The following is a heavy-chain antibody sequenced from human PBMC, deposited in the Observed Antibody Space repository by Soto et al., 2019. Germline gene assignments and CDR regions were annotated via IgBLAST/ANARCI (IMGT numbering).Heavy chain of an antibody. CDR3: KRRNYDSSGYYHYYYGMDV. J-gene: IGHJ6*02. Sequence: PSETLSLTCAVYGRSGGSFSGYYWSWIRQPPGKGLEWIGEINHSGSTNYNPSLKSRVTISVDTSKNQFSLKLSSVTAADTAVYYCKRRNYDSSGYYHYYYGMDVWGQGTTVTVS. CDR2: INHSGST. D-gene: IGHD3-22*01. CDR1: GRSGGSFSGYY. V-gene: IGHV4-34*01.